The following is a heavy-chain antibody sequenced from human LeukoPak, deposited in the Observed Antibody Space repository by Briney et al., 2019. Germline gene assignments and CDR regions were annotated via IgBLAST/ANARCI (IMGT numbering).Heavy chain of an antibody. CDR2: IRLGGGLT. CDR3: ARKITMVRGPLIKGYFDL. D-gene: IGHD3-10*01. Sequence: PGGSLRLSCSGSGFTFMNYVMAWVRQAPGKGLEWVSSIRLGGGLTHSADPVKGRFIISRDMNTLFLQMSNLRPEDTAMYYCARKITMVRGPLIKGYFDLWGRGTLVSVSS. V-gene: IGHV3-23*01. J-gene: IGHJ2*01. CDR1: GFTFMNYV.